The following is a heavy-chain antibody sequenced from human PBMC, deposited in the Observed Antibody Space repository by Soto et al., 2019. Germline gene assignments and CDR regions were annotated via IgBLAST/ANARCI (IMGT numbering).Heavy chain of an antibody. CDR3: ARDYMVRGVMRLFDP. Sequence: QVQLQESGPGLVKPSGTLSLTCAVSGGSISSSNWWSWVRQPPGKGLEWIGEIYHSGSTNYNPSLKSRVTISVDKSDNQLAVKLRSVPAADTAVYYCARDYMVRGVMRLFDPWGQGTLVTVSS. CDR1: GGSISSSNW. D-gene: IGHD3-10*01. J-gene: IGHJ5*02. V-gene: IGHV4-4*02. CDR2: IYHSGST.